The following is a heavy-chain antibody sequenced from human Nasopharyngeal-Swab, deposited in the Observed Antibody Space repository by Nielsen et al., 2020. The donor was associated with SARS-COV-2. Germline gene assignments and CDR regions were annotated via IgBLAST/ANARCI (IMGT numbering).Heavy chain of an antibody. Sequence: GESLKLSCAASGFTFSDSYMTWVRQAPGKGLESVSYISGNSDVTNYADSVRGRFTISRDNAKNSLYLQMDSLRAEDTAVYYCSRDPRPLDFWGQGTLVTVSS. V-gene: IGHV3-11*06. CDR2: ISGNSDVT. CDR3: SRDPRPLDF. J-gene: IGHJ4*02. CDR1: GFTFSDSY.